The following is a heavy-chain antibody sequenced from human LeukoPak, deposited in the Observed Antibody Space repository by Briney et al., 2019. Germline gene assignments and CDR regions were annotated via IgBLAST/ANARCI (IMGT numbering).Heavy chain of an antibody. CDR2: IIPIFGTA. CDR3: ARLVDYYGSGTLDY. J-gene: IGHJ4*02. CDR1: GGTFSSYA. V-gene: IGHV1-69*05. Sequence: SVKVSCKASGGTFSSYAISWVRQAPGQGREWMGRIIPIFGTANYAQKFQGRVTITTDEPTSTAYMELSSLRSEDTAVYYCARLVDYYGSGTLDYWGQGTLVTVSS. D-gene: IGHD3-10*01.